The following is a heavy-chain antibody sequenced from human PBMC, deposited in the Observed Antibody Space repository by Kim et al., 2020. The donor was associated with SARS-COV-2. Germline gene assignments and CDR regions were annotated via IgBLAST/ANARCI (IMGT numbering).Heavy chain of an antibody. D-gene: IGHD3-3*01. V-gene: IGHV3-53*01. J-gene: IGHJ3*02. Sequence: GGSLRLSCAASGFSFSSTYMSWVRQAPAKGLEWVSFICTAGTTYYAAAVVGRLFISSNNSENILLSQMNNLRADDAAPYYCFRGGLYDSGPGHIGRQG. CDR3: FRGGLYDSGPGHI. CDR2: ICTAGTT. CDR1: GFSFSSTY.